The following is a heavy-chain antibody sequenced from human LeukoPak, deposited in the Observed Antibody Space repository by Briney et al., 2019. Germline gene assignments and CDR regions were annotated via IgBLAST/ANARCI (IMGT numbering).Heavy chain of an antibody. CDR2: ISYDGSNK. J-gene: IGHJ4*02. CDR3: AREPGQYYDILTGYYPPPNYFDY. Sequence: HPGGSLRLSCAASGFTFSSYAMHWVRQAPGKGLEWVAVISYDGSNKYYADSVKGRFTISRDNSKNTLYLQMNSLTAEDTAVYYCAREPGQYYDILTGYYPPPNYFDYWGQGTLVTVSS. D-gene: IGHD3-9*01. V-gene: IGHV3-30*04. CDR1: GFTFSSYA.